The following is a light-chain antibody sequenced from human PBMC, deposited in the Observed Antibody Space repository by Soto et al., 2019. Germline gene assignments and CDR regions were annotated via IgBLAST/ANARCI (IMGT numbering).Light chain of an antibody. CDR3: QQYNNWPPENT. Sequence: EIVMTQSPATLSVSPGERATLSCRASQSVSSNLAWYQQKPGQAPRLLFYGASTRATGIPARFSGSASGTEFTLTISSLQSEDFAVYYCQQYNNWPPENTFGQGTKLEIK. CDR2: GAS. J-gene: IGKJ2*01. V-gene: IGKV3-15*01. CDR1: QSVSSN.